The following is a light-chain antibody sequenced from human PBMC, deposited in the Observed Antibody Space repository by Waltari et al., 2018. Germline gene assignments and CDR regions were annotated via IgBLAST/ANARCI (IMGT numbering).Light chain of an antibody. CDR1: SSNIGRNF. Sequence: QSVLTQPPSVSGTPGQRVTISCSGSSSNIGRNFVYWYQQLPGTAPKLLIYMDNQRPSGVPDRFSGSKSGPSASLAISGLRSEEEGNYYCAAWDDSLSGFVLFGGGTKVTVL. J-gene: IGLJ2*01. CDR2: MDN. CDR3: AAWDDSLSGFVL. V-gene: IGLV1-47*01.